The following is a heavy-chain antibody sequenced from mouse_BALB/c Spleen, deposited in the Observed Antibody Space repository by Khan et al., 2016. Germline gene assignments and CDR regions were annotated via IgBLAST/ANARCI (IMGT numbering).Heavy chain of an antibody. J-gene: IGHJ4*01. V-gene: IGHV1-77*01. CDR2: IFPGSGST. Sequence: QVQLKQSGTELPRPGASVKLSCKASGYTFTDYYLHWVKQRTGQGLEWIGEIFPGSGSTYYNEKFKGKASLTADTSSSTAYMQLSSLTSEDSAVXCSARSYYGYFAMDDWGHGASVTVSS. CDR1: GYTFTDYY. D-gene: IGHD1-2*01. CDR3: ARSYYGYFAMDD.